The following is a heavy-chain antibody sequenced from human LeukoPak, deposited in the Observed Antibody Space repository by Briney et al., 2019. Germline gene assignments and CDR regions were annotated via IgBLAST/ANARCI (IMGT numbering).Heavy chain of an antibody. CDR3: ARDADGWFDP. CDR1: GGSISSYY. D-gene: IGHD5-24*01. Sequence: PSGTLSLTCTVSGGSISSYYWSWIRQPPGKGLEWIGYTYYSGSTNYNPSLKSRVTISVDTSKNQFSLKLSSVTAADTAVYYCARDADGWFDPWGQGTLVTVSS. CDR2: TYYSGST. V-gene: IGHV4-59*01. J-gene: IGHJ5*02.